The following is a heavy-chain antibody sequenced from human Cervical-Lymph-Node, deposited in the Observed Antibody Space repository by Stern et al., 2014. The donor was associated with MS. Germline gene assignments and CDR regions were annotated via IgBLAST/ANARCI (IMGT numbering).Heavy chain of an antibody. J-gene: IGHJ4*02. CDR3: ARDGYGDPFDY. Sequence: DQLVESGGGVVQPGRSLRLSCAASGFTFSSYGMHWVRQAPGKGLAWVAVIWYDGSNKYYADSVKGRFTISRDNSKNTLYLQMNSLRAEDTAVYYCARDGYGDPFDYWGQGTLVTVSS. D-gene: IGHD4-17*01. CDR2: IWYDGSNK. CDR1: GFTFSSYG. V-gene: IGHV3-33*01.